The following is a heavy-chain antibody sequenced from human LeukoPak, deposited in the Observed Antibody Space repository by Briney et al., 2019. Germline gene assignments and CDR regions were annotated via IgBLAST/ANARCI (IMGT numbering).Heavy chain of an antibody. V-gene: IGHV3-7*03. CDR2: IKQDGSEK. D-gene: IGHD3-10*01. CDR3: ARDPAAGITLFDY. J-gene: IGHJ4*02. Sequence: GGSLRLSCAASGFTFSSYWMSWVGQAPGKGLEWVANIKQDGSEKYYVDSVKGRFTISRDNAKNSLYLQMNSLRAEDTAVYYCARDPAAGITLFDYWGQGTLVTVSS. CDR1: GFTFSSYW.